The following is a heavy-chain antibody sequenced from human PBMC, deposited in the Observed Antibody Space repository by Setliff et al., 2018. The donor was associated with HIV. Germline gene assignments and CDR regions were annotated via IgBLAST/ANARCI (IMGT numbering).Heavy chain of an antibody. CDR3: ARVRLTMIMMVDYFDQ. V-gene: IGHV4-4*07. J-gene: IGHJ4*02. CDR1: GGSIGNFY. Sequence: PSETLSLTCSVSGGSIGNFYWSWLRQPPGKGLEWVGHIYSTGDTNYNPSLKSRVTLSADTSKNQLSLSLTSVTAADTAVYSCARVRLTMIMMVDYFDQWGQGTLVTVSS. CDR2: IYSTGDT. D-gene: IGHD3-22*01.